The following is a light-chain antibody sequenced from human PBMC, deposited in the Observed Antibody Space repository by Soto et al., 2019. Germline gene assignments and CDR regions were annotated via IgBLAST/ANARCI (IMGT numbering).Light chain of an antibody. J-gene: IGLJ1*01. CDR3: SSYTSSTPYV. CDR1: SSDIGGYNF. Sequence: QSVLTQPASVSGSPGQSITISCTGTSSDIGGYNFVSWYQQHPGKAPKLMIYDVINRPSGVSTRFSGSKSGNTASLTISGLQAEDEADYYCSSYTSSTPYVFGTGTKLTVL. V-gene: IGLV2-14*01. CDR2: DVI.